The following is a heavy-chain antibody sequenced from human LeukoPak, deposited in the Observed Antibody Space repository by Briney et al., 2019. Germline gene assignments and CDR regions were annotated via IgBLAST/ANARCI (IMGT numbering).Heavy chain of an antibody. Sequence: GSLRLSCAVSGFIVSSNHMNWVRQAPGKGLEWVSVIYSGGYSGGGPFYADSVKGRFTTSSDSSKNTLFLQMNSLRAEDTAVYCARGVYGDGYNSFDYWGLGILVTVSS. V-gene: IGHV3-66*01. CDR1: GFIVSSNH. J-gene: IGHJ4*02. CDR3: RGVYGDGYNSFDY. D-gene: IGHD5-24*01. CDR2: IYSGGYSGGGP.